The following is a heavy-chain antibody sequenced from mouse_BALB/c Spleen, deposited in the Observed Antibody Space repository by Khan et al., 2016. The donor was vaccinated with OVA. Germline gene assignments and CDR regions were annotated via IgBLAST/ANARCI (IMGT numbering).Heavy chain of an antibody. D-gene: IGHD4-1*01. CDR1: GFTFSSFG. V-gene: IGHV5-17*02. CDR2: ISSGSNTI. J-gene: IGHJ2*01. Sequence: EVELVESGGGLVQPGGSRKLSCAASGFTFSSFGMHWVRQVPEKGLEWVAYISSGSNTIYYVDTVKGRFSICRDKPKNTLFLEMTSLRSEDTAMYYCARGDWAYWSQATTLTVAS. CDR3: ARGDWAY.